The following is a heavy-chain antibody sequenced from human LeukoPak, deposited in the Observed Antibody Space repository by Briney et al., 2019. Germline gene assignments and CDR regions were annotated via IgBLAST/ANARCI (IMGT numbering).Heavy chain of an antibody. CDR1: GYTFTDYY. D-gene: IGHD2-15*01. Sequence: GASVKVSCKGSGYTFTDYYLHWVRQAPGQGLEWVGYINPRDGGTSSPPNFRGRVTMTTVASSSTVYMELSRLTSDDTAIYYCAREGNGLLSKDLDYWGQGTLVTASS. CDR3: AREGNGLLSKDLDY. CDR2: INPRDGGT. V-gene: IGHV1-2*02. J-gene: IGHJ4*02.